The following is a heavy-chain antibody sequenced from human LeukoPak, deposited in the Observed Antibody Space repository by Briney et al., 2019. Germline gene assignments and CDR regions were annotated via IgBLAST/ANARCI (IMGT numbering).Heavy chain of an antibody. Sequence: GGSLRLSCAASGFTFSSYWMSWVRQAPGKGLEWVANIKQDGSEKYYVDSVKGRFTISRDNAKNSLYLQMNSLRAEDTAVYYCARGCYYDSSGYGCFQHWGQGTLVTVSS. J-gene: IGHJ1*01. CDR2: IKQDGSEK. CDR1: GFTFSSYW. V-gene: IGHV3-7*01. CDR3: ARGCYYDSSGYGCFQH. D-gene: IGHD3-22*01.